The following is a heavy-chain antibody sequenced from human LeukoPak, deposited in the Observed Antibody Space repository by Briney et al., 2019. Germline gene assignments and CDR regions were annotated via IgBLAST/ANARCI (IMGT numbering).Heavy chain of an antibody. D-gene: IGHD3-10*01. Sequence: PGGSLRLSCAASGFTFSSYSMNWVRQAPGKGLEWVSSISSSSSYIYYADSVKGRFTISRDNAKNSLYLQMNSLRAEDTAVYYCAKDSVTMVRGVIGLWGQGTLVTVSS. CDR3: AKDSVTMVRGVIGL. CDR1: GFTFSSYS. J-gene: IGHJ4*02. CDR2: ISSSSSYI. V-gene: IGHV3-21*01.